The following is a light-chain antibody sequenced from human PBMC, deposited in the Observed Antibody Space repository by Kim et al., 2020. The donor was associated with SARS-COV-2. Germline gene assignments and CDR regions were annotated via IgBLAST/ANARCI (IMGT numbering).Light chain of an antibody. Sequence: DIQMTQSPSSVSASVGDRVTITCRASQGIGSWLAWHQQNPGKAPRLLIYTASILQSGVPARFSGSGSGTDFTLTISNLQPEDFGTYYCQQAITFPLTFGGGTKLEI. V-gene: IGKV1-12*01. CDR1: QGIGSW. CDR3: QQAITFPLT. CDR2: TAS. J-gene: IGKJ4*01.